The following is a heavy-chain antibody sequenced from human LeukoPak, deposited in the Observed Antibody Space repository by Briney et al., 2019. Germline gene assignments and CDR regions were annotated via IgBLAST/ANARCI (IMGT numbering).Heavy chain of an antibody. CDR1: GYSFTDYW. CDR2: IYPGDSDT. J-gene: IGHJ4*02. CDR3: ARQSRDGSKTRGYYFDY. Sequence: GESLKISCKGSGYSFTDYWIGWVRQMPGKGLEWMGIIYPGDSDTRYSPSFQGQVTISADKSISTAYLQWSSLKPSDTAIYYCARQSRDGSKTRGYYFDYWGQGTLVTVSS. V-gene: IGHV5-51*01. D-gene: IGHD3-10*01.